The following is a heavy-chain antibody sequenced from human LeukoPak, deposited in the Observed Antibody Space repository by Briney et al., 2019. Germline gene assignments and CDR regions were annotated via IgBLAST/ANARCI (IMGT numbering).Heavy chain of an antibody. Sequence: PSETLSLTCTVSGGSISSGDYYWSWLRQPPGKGLEWIGYIYYSGSTYYNPSLKSRVTISVDTSKNQFSLKLSSVTAADTAVYYCARGGQQLDRGWFDPWGQGTLVTVSS. CDR2: IYYSGST. V-gene: IGHV4-30-4*01. CDR3: ARGGQQLDRGWFDP. D-gene: IGHD6-13*01. CDR1: GGSISSGDYY. J-gene: IGHJ5*02.